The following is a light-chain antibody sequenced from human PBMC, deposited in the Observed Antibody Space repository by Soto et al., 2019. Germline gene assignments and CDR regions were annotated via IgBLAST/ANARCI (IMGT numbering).Light chain of an antibody. V-gene: IGKV1-5*01. Sequence: GDGVTITCRASQSISSWLAWYQQKPGKAPKLLMYDASSLERGVPSRFSGSESGTEFTLTISSLQPDDFATYYCQQYNDYSRTFGQGTKVDIK. J-gene: IGKJ1*01. CDR2: DAS. CDR1: QSISSW. CDR3: QQYNDYSRT.